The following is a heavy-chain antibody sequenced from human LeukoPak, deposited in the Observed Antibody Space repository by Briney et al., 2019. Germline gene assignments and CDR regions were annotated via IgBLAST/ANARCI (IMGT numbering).Heavy chain of an antibody. D-gene: IGHD3-10*01. J-gene: IGHJ6*02. CDR1: GGSISSYY. CDR2: IYTSGST. V-gene: IGHV4-4*07. CDR3: ARGPQLARRNHYYYYGMDV. Sequence: SETLSLTCTVSGGSISSYYWRWIRQPAGKGLEWIGRIYTSGSTNYNPSLKSRVTMSVDTSKNQFSLKLSSVTAADTAVYYCARGPQLARRNHYYYYGMDVWGQGTTVTVSS.